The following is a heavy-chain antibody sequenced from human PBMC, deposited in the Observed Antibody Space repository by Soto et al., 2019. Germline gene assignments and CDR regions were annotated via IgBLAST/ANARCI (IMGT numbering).Heavy chain of an antibody. CDR2: IWNDGSEK. V-gene: IGHV3-33*01. CDR3: ARDSLGWGYEVDY. J-gene: IGHJ4*02. D-gene: IGHD5-12*01. CDR1: GFTFSSYG. Sequence: QVQLVESGGGVVQPGGSLRLSCAASGFTFSSYGMHWVRQAPGKGLEWVAVIWNDGSEKYYEDSVKGRFTISRENSKSTLYLQINSLIDEYTAVYYCARDSLGWGYEVDYWGQGTVVTVSS.